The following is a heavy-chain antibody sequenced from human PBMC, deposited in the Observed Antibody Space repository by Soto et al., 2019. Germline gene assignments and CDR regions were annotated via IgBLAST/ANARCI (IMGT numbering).Heavy chain of an antibody. CDR1: GFTFSIYA. CDR3: AREKGIAVAGTDY. CDR2: ITGGGDTT. V-gene: IGHV3-23*01. Sequence: PGGSLRLSCAASGFTFSIYAMNWVRQAPGKGLEWVAVITGGGDTTYYADSVKGRFTISRDNSKNTLYLQMNSLRAEDTAVYYCAREKGIAVAGTDYWGQGTLVTVSS. J-gene: IGHJ4*02. D-gene: IGHD6-19*01.